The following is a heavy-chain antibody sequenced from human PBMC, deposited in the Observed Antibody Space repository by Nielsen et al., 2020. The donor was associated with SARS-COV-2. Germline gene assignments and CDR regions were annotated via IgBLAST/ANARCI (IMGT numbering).Heavy chain of an antibody. CDR3: AKDTDILTDVGGIDY. J-gene: IGHJ4*02. CDR1: GFTFDDYT. D-gene: IGHD3-9*01. CDR2: ISWDGGST. V-gene: IGHV3-43*01. Sequence: GESLKISCAASGFTFDDYTMHWVRQAPGKGLEWVSLISWDGGSTYYADSVKGRFTISRDNSKNSLYLQMNSLRTEDIALYYCAKDTDILTDVGGIDYWGQGTLVTVSS.